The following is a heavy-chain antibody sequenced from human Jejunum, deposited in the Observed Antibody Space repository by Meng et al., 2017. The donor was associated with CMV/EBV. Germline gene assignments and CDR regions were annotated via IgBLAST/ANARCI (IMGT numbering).Heavy chain of an antibody. V-gene: IGHV4-39*07. CDR1: GGYISSSSYY. CDR2: IYYRGST. CDR3: ATVTVVSQRFDY. D-gene: IGHD4-23*01. J-gene: IGHJ4*02. Sequence: VSGGYISSSSYYWAWIRQSPGKGLEWIGSIYYRGSTYYNPSLESRVIISVDTSKNQFSLKLSSVTAADTAVYYCATVTVVSQRFDYWGQGSLVTVSS.